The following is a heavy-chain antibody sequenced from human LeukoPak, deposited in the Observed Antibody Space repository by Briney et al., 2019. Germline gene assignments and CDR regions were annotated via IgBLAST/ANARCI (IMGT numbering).Heavy chain of an antibody. Sequence: VRSLRLSCAASGFTFSSYGMHWVRQAPGKGLEWVAVISYDGSNKYYADSVKGRFTISRDNSKNTLYLQMNSLRAEDTAVYYCARVKPDHSHPYYGLYYFDYWGQGTLVTVSS. J-gene: IGHJ4*02. CDR2: ISYDGSNK. D-gene: IGHD3-3*01. CDR3: ARVKPDHSHPYYGLYYFDY. CDR1: GFTFSSYG. V-gene: IGHV3-30*03.